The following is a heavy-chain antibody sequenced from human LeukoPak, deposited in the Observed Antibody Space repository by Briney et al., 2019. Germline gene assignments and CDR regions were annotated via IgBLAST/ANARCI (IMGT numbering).Heavy chain of an antibody. V-gene: IGHV3-48*01. CDR2: ISSSSSTI. D-gene: IGHD6-13*01. CDR1: GFTFSSYS. J-gene: IGHJ4*02. CDR3: ARAESIAAAGY. Sequence: GGSLRLSCAASGFTFSSYSMNGVRQAPGKGLEWVSYISSSSSTIYYADSVKGRFTISRDNAKNSLYLQMNSLRAEDTAVYYCARAESIAAAGYWGQGTLVTVSS.